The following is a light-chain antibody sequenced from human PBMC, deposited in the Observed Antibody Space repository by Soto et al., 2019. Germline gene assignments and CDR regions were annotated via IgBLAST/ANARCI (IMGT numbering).Light chain of an antibody. V-gene: IGLV2-14*02. CDR3: QSYDNSLSGSL. CDR1: SSDVGGYNL. CDR2: EGS. Sequence: QSALTQPASVSGSPGQSITISCTGTSSDVGGYNLVSWYQQHPGKAPKLMIYEGSQRPSGVSNRFSGSKSGTSASLAITGLQAEDEADYYCQSYDNSLSGSLFGTGTKVTVL. J-gene: IGLJ1*01.